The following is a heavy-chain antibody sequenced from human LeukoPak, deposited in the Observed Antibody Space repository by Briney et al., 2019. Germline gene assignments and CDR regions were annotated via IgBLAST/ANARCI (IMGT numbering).Heavy chain of an antibody. J-gene: IGHJ1*01. CDR1: GYTFTGYY. D-gene: IGHD6-13*01. V-gene: IGHV1-2*02. Sequence: ASVKVSCKASGYTFTGYYMLWVRQAPGQGLEWMGWINPNSGGTKYAKKFQGRVTMTRDTSISTGYMELSRLRSDDTAVYYCARGEVSSWYDYFQHWGQGSLVTVSS. CDR3: ARGEVSSWYDYFQH. CDR2: INPNSGGT.